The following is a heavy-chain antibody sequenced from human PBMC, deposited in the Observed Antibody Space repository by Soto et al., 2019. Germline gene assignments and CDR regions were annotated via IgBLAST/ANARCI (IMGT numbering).Heavy chain of an antibody. CDR3: ARSGYSSSSYYYYYYMDV. CDR1: GGSISSYY. D-gene: IGHD6-13*01. Sequence: QVQLQESGPGLVKPSETLSLTCTVSGGSISSYYWSWIRQPPGKGLEWIGYIYYSGSTNYNPSLKGRVTISVDTSKNQFSLKLSSVTAADTAVYYCARSGYSSSSYYYYYYMDVWGKGTTVTVSS. V-gene: IGHV4-59*08. J-gene: IGHJ6*03. CDR2: IYYSGST.